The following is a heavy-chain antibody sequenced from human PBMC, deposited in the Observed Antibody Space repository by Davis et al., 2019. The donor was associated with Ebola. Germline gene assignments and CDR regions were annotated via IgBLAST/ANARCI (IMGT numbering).Heavy chain of an antibody. D-gene: IGHD1-1*01. CDR1: GGSINSYY. CDR3: ARVGTYRFDP. CDR2: IYYSGST. Sequence: SETLSLTCTVSGGSINSYYWSWIRQPPGKGLEWIGYIYYSGSTNYNPSLKSRVTISVDTSKNQFSLKLSSVTAADTAVYYCARVGTYRFDPWGQGTLVTVSS. V-gene: IGHV4-59*01. J-gene: IGHJ5*02.